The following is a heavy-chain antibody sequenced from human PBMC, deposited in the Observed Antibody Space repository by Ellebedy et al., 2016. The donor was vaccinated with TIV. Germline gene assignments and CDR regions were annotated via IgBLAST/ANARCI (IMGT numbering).Heavy chain of an antibody. Sequence: SETLSLTXAVSGDSISTSGYSWSWIRQPPGKGLEYIGHIYHDGSAYYNPSLRSRVTLSVDRSKNQLSLNLTSVTATDTAVYYCARARTTVTTFWFDPWGQGTLVTVSS. CDR3: ARARTTVTTFWFDP. J-gene: IGHJ5*02. CDR1: GDSISTSGYS. V-gene: IGHV4-30-2*01. CDR2: IYHDGSA. D-gene: IGHD4-17*01.